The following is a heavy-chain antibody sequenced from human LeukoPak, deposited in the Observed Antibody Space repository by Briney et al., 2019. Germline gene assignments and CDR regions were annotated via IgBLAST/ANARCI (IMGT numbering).Heavy chain of an antibody. CDR3: AKDVYGSGIHYYMDV. CDR1: GFTFSSYW. J-gene: IGHJ6*03. V-gene: IGHV3-7*04. D-gene: IGHD3-10*01. CDR2: IKQDGSEK. Sequence: GSLRLSCAASGFTFSSYWMSWVRQAPGKGLEWVANIKQDGSEKYYVDSVKGRFTISRDNAKNSLYLQMNSLRSEDTAVYYCAKDVYGSGIHYYMDVWGKGTTVTISS.